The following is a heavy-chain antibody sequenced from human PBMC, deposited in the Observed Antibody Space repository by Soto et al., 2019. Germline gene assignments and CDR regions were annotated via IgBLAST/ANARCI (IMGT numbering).Heavy chain of an antibody. CDR2: ISASNGNT. CDR3: ARGAHITMIVVVIQKKYAFDI. V-gene: IGHV1-18*01. CDR1: GYTFTSYG. D-gene: IGHD3-22*01. J-gene: IGHJ3*02. Sequence: QVQLVQSGAEVKNSGASVKVSCKASGYTFTSYGFSWVRQAPGQGLEWMGWISASNGNTNYAQKLQGRVTMTTDTSTGTAYMELRSLRSDDTATYYCARGAHITMIVVVIQKKYAFDIWGQGTMVTVSS.